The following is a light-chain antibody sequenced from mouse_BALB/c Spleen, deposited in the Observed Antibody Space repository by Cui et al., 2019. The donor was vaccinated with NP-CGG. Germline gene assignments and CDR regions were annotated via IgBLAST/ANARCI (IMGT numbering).Light chain of an antibody. CDR3: ALWYSNHWV. CDR1: TGAVTTRNY. J-gene: IGLJ1*01. V-gene: IGLV1*01. CDR2: GTN. Sequence: QDVVTQESAVTTSPGETVTLTCRSSTGAVTTRNYANWVQEKPDHLFTGLIGGTNNRAPGVPARFSGSLIGDKAALTITGAQTEDEAIYFCALWYSNHWVFGGGTKLTVL.